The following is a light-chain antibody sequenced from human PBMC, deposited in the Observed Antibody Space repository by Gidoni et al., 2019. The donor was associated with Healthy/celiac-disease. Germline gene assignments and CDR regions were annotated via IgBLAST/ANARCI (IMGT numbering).Light chain of an antibody. J-gene: IGKJ4*01. CDR3: EQYDNLPLT. V-gene: IGKV1-33*01. CDR1: QDISNY. CDR2: DAS. Sequence: DIQMTLSPSSLSASVGDRVTITCLASQDISNYLNGYQQKPGKAPKLLIYDASNLETGVPSRFSGSGSGTDFTLTISSLQPEDIATYYCEQYDNLPLTFXGXTKVEIK.